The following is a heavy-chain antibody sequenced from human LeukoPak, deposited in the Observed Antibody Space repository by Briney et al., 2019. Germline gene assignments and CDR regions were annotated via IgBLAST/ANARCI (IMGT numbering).Heavy chain of an antibody. D-gene: IGHD4-17*01. CDR2: ITPNSGGT. CDR1: GYTFTGYY. Sequence: ASVKVSCKASGYTFTGYYMHCVRQAPGQGLEWMGRITPNSGGTNYAQKFQGRVIMTRDTSISTAYMELSRLRSDDTAVYYGARGTTVIQTLVYWGQGNLVTVSS. J-gene: IGHJ4*02. V-gene: IGHV1-2*06. CDR3: ARGTTVIQTLVY.